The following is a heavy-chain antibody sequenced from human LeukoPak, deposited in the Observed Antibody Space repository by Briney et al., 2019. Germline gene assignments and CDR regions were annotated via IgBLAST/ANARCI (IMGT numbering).Heavy chain of an antibody. Sequence: SVKVSCKASGGTFSSYTISWVRQAPGQGLEWMGGIIPIFGTAYYAQKFQGRVKITADEATSTAYMELSSLRSEDTAVYYCARARDIVVVPAAPKTYYYYMDVWGKGTTVTVSS. J-gene: IGHJ6*03. V-gene: IGHV1-69*01. CDR1: GGTFSSYT. D-gene: IGHD2-2*01. CDR3: ARARDIVVVPAAPKTYYYYMDV. CDR2: IIPIFGTA.